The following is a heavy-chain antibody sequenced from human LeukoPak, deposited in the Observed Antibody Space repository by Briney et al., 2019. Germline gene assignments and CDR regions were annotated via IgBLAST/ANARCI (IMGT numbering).Heavy chain of an antibody. Sequence: PGGSLRLSWAASGXTFSRYWMTWVRQAPGKGQEWVANIKQDGTEKYYVDSVKGRFTISRDNAKNSLYLQMNSLRAEDTAVYYCARDSEWGLLRSDYWGQGTLVTVSS. D-gene: IGHD1-26*01. CDR1: GXTFSRYW. V-gene: IGHV3-7*05. CDR2: IKQDGTEK. J-gene: IGHJ4*02. CDR3: ARDSEWGLLRSDY.